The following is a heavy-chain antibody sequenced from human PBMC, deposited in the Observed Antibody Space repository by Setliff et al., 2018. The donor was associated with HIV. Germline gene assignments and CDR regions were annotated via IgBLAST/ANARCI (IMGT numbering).Heavy chain of an antibody. CDR2: IWYDGSST. D-gene: IGHD3-16*01. CDR3: AREEPALLSVFALGH. V-gene: IGHV3-33*08. J-gene: IGHJ4*02. Sequence: PGGSLRLSCAASGFTFSTYGMHWVRQAPGKGLEWVAIIWYDGSSTYYADSVKGRFTISRDNSKNTLYLQMSSLRTGDTAVYYCAREEPALLSVFALGHWGQGTLVTVSS. CDR1: GFTFSTYG.